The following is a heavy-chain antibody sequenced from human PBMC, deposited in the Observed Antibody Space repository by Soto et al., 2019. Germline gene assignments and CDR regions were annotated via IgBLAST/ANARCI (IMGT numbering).Heavy chain of an antibody. CDR2: IYYSGRT. CDR3: ARDRVMTTVTTLVDYYYGMDV. D-gene: IGHD4-17*01. Sequence: QVQLQESGPGLVKPSQTLSLTCTVSGCSISSGGYYWSWIRQHPGKGLEWIGYIYYSGRTYYNPSLKSRVTIAVDTSKNQFSLKLSSVTAADTAVYYCARDRVMTTVTTLVDYYYGMDVWGQGTTVTVSS. CDR1: GCSISSGGYY. J-gene: IGHJ6*02. V-gene: IGHV4-31*03.